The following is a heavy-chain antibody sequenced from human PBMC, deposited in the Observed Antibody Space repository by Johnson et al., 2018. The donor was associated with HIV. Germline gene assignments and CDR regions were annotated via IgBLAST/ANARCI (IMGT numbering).Heavy chain of an antibody. V-gene: IGHV3-9*01. J-gene: IGHJ3*02. CDR1: GFTFDDYA. D-gene: IGHD6-19*01. Sequence: QLVESGGGLVQPGRSLRLSCAVSGFTFDDYAMHWVRQAPGKGLEWVSGISWNSGSIGYADSVKGRFTISRDNAKNSLYLQMNSLRAEDTAVYYCARELISSGWMSEDAFDIWGQGTMVTVSS. CDR3: ARELISSGWMSEDAFDI. CDR2: ISWNSGSI.